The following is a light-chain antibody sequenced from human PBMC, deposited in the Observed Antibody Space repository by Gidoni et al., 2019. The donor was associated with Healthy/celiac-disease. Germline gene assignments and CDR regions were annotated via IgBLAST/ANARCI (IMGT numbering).Light chain of an antibody. J-gene: IGLJ2*01. Sequence: QSALTQPPSASGSPGQSVTISCTGTSSDVGGSNYVSWYQQHPGKAPKLMIYEVSTRPSGVPDRFSGSKSGNTASLTVSGLQAEDEADYYCSSYAGSKVFGGGTKLTVL. CDR3: SSYAGSKV. CDR2: EVS. V-gene: IGLV2-8*01. CDR1: SSDVGGSNY.